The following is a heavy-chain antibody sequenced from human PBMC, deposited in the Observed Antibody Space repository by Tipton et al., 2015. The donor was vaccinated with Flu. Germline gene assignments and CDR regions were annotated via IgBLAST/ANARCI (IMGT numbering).Heavy chain of an antibody. V-gene: IGHV3-7*01. D-gene: IGHD4-11*01. CDR2: IKPDGSKK. J-gene: IGHJ5*02. CDR3: VRDETSVKWGP. CDR1: GFTFSNYW. Sequence: SLRLSCTASGFTFSNYWMNWVRQAPGKGLEWVANIKPDGSKKNYVDSVRGRFTISRDNVKNSLYLQMNNLRAEDTAVYFCVRDETSVKWGPWGQGTLVTVSS.